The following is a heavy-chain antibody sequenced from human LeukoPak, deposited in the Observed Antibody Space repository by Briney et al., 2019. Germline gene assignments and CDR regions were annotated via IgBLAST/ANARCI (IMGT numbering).Heavy chain of an antibody. CDR1: GYTFTGYY. Sequence: ASVEVSCKASGYTFTGYYMHWVRQAPGQGLEWMGWINPNSGGTNYAQKFQGRVTMTRDTSISTAYMELSRLRSDDTAVYYCARGFEPGIAVAGAIDYWGQGTLVTVSS. J-gene: IGHJ4*02. V-gene: IGHV1-2*02. CDR2: INPNSGGT. CDR3: ARGFEPGIAVAGAIDY. D-gene: IGHD6-19*01.